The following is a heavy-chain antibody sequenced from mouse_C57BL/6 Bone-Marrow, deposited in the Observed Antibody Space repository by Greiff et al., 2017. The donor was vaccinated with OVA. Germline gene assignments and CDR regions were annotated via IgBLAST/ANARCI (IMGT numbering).Heavy chain of an antibody. D-gene: IGHD1-1*01. V-gene: IGHV1-80*01. Sequence: VQVVESGAELVKPGASVKISCKASGYAFSSYWMNWVKQRPGKGLEWIGQIYPGDGDTNYNGKFKGKATLTADKSSSTAYMQLSSLTSEDSAVYFCAREGNYGSIYWYFDVWGTGTTVTVSS. CDR2: IYPGDGDT. CDR3: AREGNYGSIYWYFDV. J-gene: IGHJ1*03. CDR1: GYAFSSYW.